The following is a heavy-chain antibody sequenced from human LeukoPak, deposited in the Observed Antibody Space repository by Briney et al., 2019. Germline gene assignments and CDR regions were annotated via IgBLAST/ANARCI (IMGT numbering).Heavy chain of an antibody. J-gene: IGHJ5*02. D-gene: IGHD6-13*01. CDR1: GFTLSNSW. CDR2: ISGGGTTI. Sequence: GGSLRLSCAGSGFTLSNSWVHWVRQAPGKGLEWVSYISGGGTTIYYADSVKGRFTVSRDNAKNSLYLHMNSLRAEDTAVYYCAREFLEQQPNRGFDPWGQGTLVTVSS. CDR3: AREFLEQQPNRGFDP. V-gene: IGHV3-48*04.